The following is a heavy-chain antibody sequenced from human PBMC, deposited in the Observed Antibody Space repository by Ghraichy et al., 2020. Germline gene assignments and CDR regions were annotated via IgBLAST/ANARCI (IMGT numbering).Heavy chain of an antibody. CDR1: GFTFSNHG. D-gene: IGHD3-10*01. Sequence: GGSLRLSCAASGFTFSNHGMHWVRQAPGKGLEWVAVVSSHGGTVYYKDSVKGRFTVSRDNSKNTLYLQMNSLRAEDTAVYYCATEGDSGTKYLFDYWGQGTLVTVSS. CDR3: ATEGDSGTKYLFDY. J-gene: IGHJ4*02. V-gene: IGHV3-30*03. CDR2: VSSHGGTV.